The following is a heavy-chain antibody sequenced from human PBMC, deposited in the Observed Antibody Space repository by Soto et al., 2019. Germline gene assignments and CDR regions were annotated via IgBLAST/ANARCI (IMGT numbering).Heavy chain of an antibody. J-gene: IGHJ4*02. CDR3: ARGAVVNFDS. V-gene: IGHV1-69*02. CDR1: GGTFSSYT. CDR2: IIPILGIA. D-gene: IGHD3-22*01. Sequence: SVKVSCKASGGTFSSYTISWVRQAPGQGLEWMGRIIPILGIANYAQKFQGRVTITADRSKNQFSLKLTSVTAADTAVYYCARGAVVNFDSWGQGTLVTVSS.